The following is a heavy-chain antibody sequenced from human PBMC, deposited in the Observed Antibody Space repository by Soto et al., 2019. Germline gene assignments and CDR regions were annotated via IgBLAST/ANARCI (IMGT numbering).Heavy chain of an antibody. V-gene: IGHV4-59*01. J-gene: IGHJ6*03. CDR3: SRLLRFLEWLLYPGAGSYYMDV. CDR1: GGSISSYY. Sequence: TSETLSLTCTVSGGSISSYYWSWNRQPPGKGLEWIGYIYYSGSTNYNPSLKSPVTISVDTSKNQFSLKLSSVTAADTAVYYCSRLLRFLEWLLYPGAGSYYMDVWGKGATVTVSS. CDR2: IYYSGST. D-gene: IGHD3-3*01.